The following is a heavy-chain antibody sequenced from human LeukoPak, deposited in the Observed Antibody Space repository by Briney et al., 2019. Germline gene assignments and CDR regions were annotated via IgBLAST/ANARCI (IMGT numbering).Heavy chain of an antibody. CDR3: ARLISSSLLYYYYYMDV. D-gene: IGHD6-6*01. V-gene: IGHV4-4*09. CDR2: IYTSGST. Sequence: SETLSLTCTVSGGSISSYYWSWIRQPPGKGLEWIGYIYTSGSTNYNPSLKSRVTISVDTSKNQFSLKLSFVTAADTAVYYCARLISSSLLYYYYYMDVWGKGTTVTVSS. J-gene: IGHJ6*03. CDR1: GGSISSYY.